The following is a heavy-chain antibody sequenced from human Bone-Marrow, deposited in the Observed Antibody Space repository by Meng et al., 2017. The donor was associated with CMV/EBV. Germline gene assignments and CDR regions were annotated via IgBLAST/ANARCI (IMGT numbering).Heavy chain of an antibody. CDR1: GYTFTGYY. J-gene: IGHJ4*02. Sequence: QVQAGQSGAEGKKPGASVKVCCKASGYTFTGYYMHWVRQAPGQGLEWMGWINPNSGGTNYAQKFQGRVTMTRDTSISTAYMELNSLRFDDTAVYYCARDWWNGDSDYFDYWGQGTLVTVSS. CDR2: INPNSGGT. CDR3: ARDWWNGDSDYFDY. D-gene: IGHD2-15*01. V-gene: IGHV1-2*02.